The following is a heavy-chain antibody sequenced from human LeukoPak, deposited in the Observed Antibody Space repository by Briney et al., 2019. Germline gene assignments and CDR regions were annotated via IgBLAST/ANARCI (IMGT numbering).Heavy chain of an antibody. J-gene: IGHJ4*02. V-gene: IGHV4-34*01. D-gene: IGHD1-26*01. CDR1: GGSFSGYY. CDR3: ARGRRGSYSEAPFDY. CDR2: INHSGST. Sequence: SETLPLTCAVYGGSFSGYYWSWIRQPPGKGLEWIGEINHSGSTNYNPSLKSRVTISVDTSKNQFSLKLSSVTAADTAVYYCARGRRGSYSEAPFDYWGQGTLVTVSS.